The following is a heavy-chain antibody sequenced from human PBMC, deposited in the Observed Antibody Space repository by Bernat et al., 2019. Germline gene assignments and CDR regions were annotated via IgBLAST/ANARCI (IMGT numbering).Heavy chain of an antibody. CDR2: IYYSGST. J-gene: IGHJ4*02. Sequence: QVQLQESGPGLVKPSQTLSLTCTVSGGSISSGGYYWSWIRQHPGKGLEWIGYIYYSGSTYYNPSLKSRVTISVDTSKNQFSLKLSSVTAADTAVYYCASTPASLRFLESGGWGYFDYWGQGTLVTVSS. CDR3: ASTPASLRFLESGGWGYFDY. D-gene: IGHD3-3*01. V-gene: IGHV4-31*03. CDR1: GGSISSGGYY.